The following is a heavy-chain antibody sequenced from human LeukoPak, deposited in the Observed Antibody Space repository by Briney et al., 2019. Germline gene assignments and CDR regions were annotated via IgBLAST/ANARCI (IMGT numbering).Heavy chain of an antibody. CDR1: GGSFSGYY. V-gene: IGHV4-34*01. J-gene: IGHJ5*02. CDR3: ARGFYGDSNWFDP. Sequence: SETLSLTCAVYGGSFSGYYWSWIRLPPGKGLEWIGEINHSGSTNYSPSLKSRVTISVEKSKNQFSLKLSSVTAADTDVYYCARGFYGDSNWFDPWGQGTLVTVSS. CDR2: INHSGST. D-gene: IGHD4-17*01.